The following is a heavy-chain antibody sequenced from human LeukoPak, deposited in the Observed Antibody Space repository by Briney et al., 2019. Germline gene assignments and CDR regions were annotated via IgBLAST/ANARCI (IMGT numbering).Heavy chain of an antibody. CDR3: AKGYTYYYRQGLDY. CDR2: ISWNSGSI. D-gene: IGHD3-10*01. Sequence: PGRSLRLSCAASGFTFDDYAMHWVRQAPGKGLEWVSGISWNSGSIGYADSVKGRFTISRDNVKNSLYLQMNSLRAEDTALYYCAKGYTYYYRQGLDYWGQGTLATVSS. V-gene: IGHV3-9*01. J-gene: IGHJ4*02. CDR1: GFTFDDYA.